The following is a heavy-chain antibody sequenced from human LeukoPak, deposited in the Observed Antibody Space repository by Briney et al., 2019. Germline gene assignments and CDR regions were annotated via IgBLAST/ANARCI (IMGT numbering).Heavy chain of an antibody. V-gene: IGHV3-20*04. CDR1: GFTFDDYG. J-gene: IGHJ4*02. CDR3: ARYGFYCSSTSCYIFDN. D-gene: IGHD2-2*02. Sequence: GGSLRLSCAASGFTFDDYGMSWVRQAPGKGLEWVSGINWNGGTIGYADSVKGRFTISRDNAKNPLYLQMNSLRAEDTALYYCARYGFYCSSTSCYIFDNWGQGTLVTVSS. CDR2: INWNGGTI.